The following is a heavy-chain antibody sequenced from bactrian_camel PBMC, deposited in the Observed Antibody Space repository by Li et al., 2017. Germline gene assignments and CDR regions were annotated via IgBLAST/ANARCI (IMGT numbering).Heavy chain of an antibody. CDR1: GYTLGTNC. D-gene: IGHD2*01. Sequence: VQLVESGGGAVQAGGSLNLACVVRGYTLGTNCWGWFRQAPGKESEGIARFSPGAGFIAFADSVKGRFTISRDNAKNTVYLQMNALKSEDTALYYCATGGAPYYSGGYYSRLYEYNYWGQGTQVTVS. J-gene: IGHJ4*01. V-gene: IGHV3S1*01. CDR3: ATGGAPYYSGGYYSRLYEYNY. CDR2: FSPGAGFI.